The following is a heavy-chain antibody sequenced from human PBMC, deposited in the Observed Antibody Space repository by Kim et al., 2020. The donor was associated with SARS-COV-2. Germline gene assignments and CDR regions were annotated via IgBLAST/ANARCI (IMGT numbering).Heavy chain of an antibody. Sequence: GGSLRLSCAASGFTFSSYGMHWVRQAPGKGLEWVAVIWYDGSNKNYADSVKGRFTISRDNSKNTLYLQLNSLRAEDTAVYYCARESYSSSWSYHFDYWGQGTPVTVSS. V-gene: IGHV3-33*01. CDR1: GFTFSSYG. CDR3: ARESYSSSWSYHFDY. CDR2: IWYDGSNK. D-gene: IGHD6-13*01. J-gene: IGHJ4*02.